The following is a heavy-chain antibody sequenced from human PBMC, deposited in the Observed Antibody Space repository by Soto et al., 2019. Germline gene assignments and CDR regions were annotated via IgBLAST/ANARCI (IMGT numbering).Heavy chain of an antibody. V-gene: IGHV3-30-3*01. CDR1: GLTFSSYA. CDR3: ARVIEHIGLVTDEDV. Sequence: QVQLVESGGGVVQPGRSLRLSCAASGLTFSSYAMHWVRQAPGKGLEWVAVISYDGSNKYYAGSVKGRFTISRDNSKNTVYLQMNRVRAEDTAVYYCARVIEHIGLVTDEDVWGQGTTVTVSS. J-gene: IGHJ6*02. CDR2: ISYDGSNK. D-gene: IGHD2-21*02.